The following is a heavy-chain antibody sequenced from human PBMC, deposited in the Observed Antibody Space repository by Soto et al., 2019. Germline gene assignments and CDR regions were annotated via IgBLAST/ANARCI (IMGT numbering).Heavy chain of an antibody. CDR1: GFRFSDHS. CDR2: ISSNSDTT. D-gene: IGHD2-21*02. Sequence: VESGGGLVYPGGSLRLSCVGSGFRFSDHSMHWVRQAPGKGLQWISYISSNSDTTYYADSVKGRFTVSRDNAKNALFLQMNSRRDDDTATDYCARLPKGSVVTAGGQGARVTVSS. V-gene: IGHV3-48*02. J-gene: IGHJ4*02. CDR3: ARLPKGSVVTA.